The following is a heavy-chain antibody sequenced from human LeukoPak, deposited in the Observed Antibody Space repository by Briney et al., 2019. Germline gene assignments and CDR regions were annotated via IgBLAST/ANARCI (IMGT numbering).Heavy chain of an antibody. CDR3: SRPISSYPYYCYMDV. D-gene: IGHD5-18*01. CDR2: IRSKAYGGTT. Sequence: GGSLRLSCTASGFTFGDYAMSWFRQAPGKGLEWVGFIRSKAYGGTTEYAASVKGRFTISRDDSKSIAYLQMNSLKTEDTAVYYCSRPISSYPYYCYMDVWGKGTTVTVSS. CDR1: GFTFGDYA. J-gene: IGHJ6*03. V-gene: IGHV3-49*03.